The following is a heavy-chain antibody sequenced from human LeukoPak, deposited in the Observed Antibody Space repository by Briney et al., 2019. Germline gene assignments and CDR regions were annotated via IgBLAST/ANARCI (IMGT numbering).Heavy chain of an antibody. Sequence: GASVKVSCKAPGYTLSSFAMHWVRQAPGQRLEWMGRINAANGNAEYSQKFQGRVIVTTDTSANTVYMELSSLRPEDTAVYYCARDGKHIAVPGVRYPMDVWGQGTAVTVSS. CDR3: ARDGKHIAVPGVRYPMDV. D-gene: IGHD6-19*01. J-gene: IGHJ6*02. CDR2: INAANGNA. V-gene: IGHV1-3*01. CDR1: GYTLSSFA.